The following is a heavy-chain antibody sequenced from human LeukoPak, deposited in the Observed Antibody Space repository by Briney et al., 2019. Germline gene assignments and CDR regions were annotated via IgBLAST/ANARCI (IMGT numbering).Heavy chain of an antibody. J-gene: IGHJ5*02. V-gene: IGHV4-39*07. CDR3: ARTYYDFWSGYAVSTWFDP. CDR1: GGSISSSSYY. D-gene: IGHD3-3*01. CDR2: IYYSGST. Sequence: SETLSLTCTVSGGSISSSSYYWGWIRQPPGKGLEWIGSIYYSGSTYYNPSLKSRVTISVDTSKNQFSLKLSSVTAADTAVYYCARTYYDFWSGYAVSTWFDPWGQGTLVTVSS.